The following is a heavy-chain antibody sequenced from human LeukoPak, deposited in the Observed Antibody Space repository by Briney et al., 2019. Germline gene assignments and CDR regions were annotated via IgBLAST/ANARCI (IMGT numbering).Heavy chain of an antibody. CDR3: TREEGGTTVDY. D-gene: IGHD1-1*01. CDR2: ISHSGTT. J-gene: IGHJ4*02. Sequence: SETLSLTCTVSGYSISSGYFWGWIRQPPGKGLEWIGSISHSGTTYYNPSLKSRITISQDTSKNQFSLKVNSVTAADTAAYYCTREEGGTTVDYWGQGALVTVSS. V-gene: IGHV4-38-2*02. CDR1: GYSISSGYF.